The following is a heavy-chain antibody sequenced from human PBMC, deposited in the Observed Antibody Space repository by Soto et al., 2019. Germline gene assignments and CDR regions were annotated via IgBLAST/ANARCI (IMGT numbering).Heavy chain of an antibody. V-gene: IGHV3-48*04. CDR2: ISSSSSTI. CDR3: ARDPGRGGSYNWFDP. CDR1: GFTFSSYS. J-gene: IGHJ5*02. Sequence: GGSLRLSCAASGFTFSSYSMNWVRQAPGKGLEWVSYISSSSSTIYYADSVKGRFTISRDNAKNSLYLQMNSLRAEDTAVYYCARDPGRGGSYNWFDPWGQGTLVTVSS. D-gene: IGHD1-26*01.